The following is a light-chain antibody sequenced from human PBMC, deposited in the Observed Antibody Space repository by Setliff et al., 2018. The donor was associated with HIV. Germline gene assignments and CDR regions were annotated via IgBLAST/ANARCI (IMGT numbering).Light chain of an antibody. V-gene: IGLV3-1*01. J-gene: IGLJ1*01. CDR1: KLGDKY. Sequence: SYELTQPPSVSVSPGQTASITCSGDKLGDKYACWYQQKPGQSPVLVIYQDNKRPSGIPERFSGSNSGNTATLTISGTQAMDEADYYCQAWDSSTLYVFGTGTKVTV. CDR3: QAWDSSTLYV. CDR2: QDN.